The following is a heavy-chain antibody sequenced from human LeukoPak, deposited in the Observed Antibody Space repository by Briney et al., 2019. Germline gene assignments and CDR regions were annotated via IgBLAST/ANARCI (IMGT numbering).Heavy chain of an antibody. D-gene: IGHD3-10*01. J-gene: IGHJ4*02. CDR2: IRHDGSNI. CDR3: ARDGSGRDFSLDY. Sequence: HPGGSLRLSCAASGFTFSSYAMSWVRQAPGKGLEWVADIRHDGSNIYNVDSVRGRFTISRDNAKNSLFLQMNSLKDEDTAVYYCARDGSGRDFSLDYWGQGTLVTVSS. V-gene: IGHV3-7*04. CDR1: GFTFSSYA.